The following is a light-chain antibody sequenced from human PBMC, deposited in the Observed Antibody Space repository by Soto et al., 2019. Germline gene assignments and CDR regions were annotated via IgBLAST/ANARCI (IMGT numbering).Light chain of an antibody. CDR3: QQLNSYPIT. J-gene: IGKJ5*01. V-gene: IGKV1-9*01. CDR2: AAS. CDR1: QGISSY. Sequence: DIPLTQSPSFLSASVGDRVTITCRASQGISSYVAWYQQKPGKAPKLLIYAASTLQSGVPSRFSGSGSGTEFTLTISSLQPEDFATYYCQQLNSYPITFGQGTRLAIK.